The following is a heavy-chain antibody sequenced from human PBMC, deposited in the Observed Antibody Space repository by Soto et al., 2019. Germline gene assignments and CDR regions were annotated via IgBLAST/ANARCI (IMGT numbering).Heavy chain of an antibody. CDR1: GGTFSSYA. V-gene: IGHV1-69*13. J-gene: IGHJ2*01. Sequence: ASVKVSCKASGGTFSSYAISWVRQAPGQGLEWMGGIIPIFGTANYAQKFQGRVTITADESTSTAYMELSSLRSEDTAVYYCARETFGDIASGSQNWYFDLWGRGTLVTVSS. CDR3: ARETFGDIASGSQNWYFDL. D-gene: IGHD1-26*01. CDR2: IIPIFGTA.